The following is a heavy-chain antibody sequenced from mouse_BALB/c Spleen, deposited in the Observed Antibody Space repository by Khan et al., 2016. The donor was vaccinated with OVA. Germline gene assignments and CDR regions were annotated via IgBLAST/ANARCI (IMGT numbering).Heavy chain of an antibody. D-gene: IGHD2-10*01. J-gene: IGHJ4*01. CDR1: GFSLTTYG. CDR3: ARQPYYHYNIMDY. V-gene: IGHV2-6-1*01. CDR2: IWSDGTT. Sequence: QVQLKESGPGLAAPSQSLSITCTISGFSLTTYGVHWVRQPPGKGQEWLVVIWSDGTTNYNSALKSRLTITKDNSQRQVFLKMNSLQTDDTAIYFCARQPYYHYNIMDYWGQGTSCTVSS.